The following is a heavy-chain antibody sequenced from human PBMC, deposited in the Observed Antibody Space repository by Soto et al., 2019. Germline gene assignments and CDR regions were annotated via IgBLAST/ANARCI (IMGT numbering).Heavy chain of an antibody. CDR1: GFTVSNSY. Sequence: GGSLRLSCVASGFTVSNSYMTWVRQAPGKGLEWVSNMYSGGGTYYTDSEKGRFNNYRDSSTNTLYLQMDNVRAEDTAVYYCARDPGVNWAWGKGTTVTVSS. J-gene: IGHJ6*04. CDR3: ARDPGVNWA. D-gene: IGHD2-8*01. CDR2: MYSGGGT. V-gene: IGHV3-66*01.